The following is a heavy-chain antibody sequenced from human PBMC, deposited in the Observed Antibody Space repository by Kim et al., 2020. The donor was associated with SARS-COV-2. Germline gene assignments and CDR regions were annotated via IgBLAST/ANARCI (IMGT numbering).Heavy chain of an antibody. D-gene: IGHD2-2*01. V-gene: IGHV4-34*01. Sequence: SETLSLTCAVYGGSFSGYYWSWIRQPPGKGLEWIGEINHSGSTNYNPSLKSRVTISVDTSKNQFSLKLSSVTAADTAVYYCASTAAIWDDWFDPWGQGTLVTVSS. CDR3: ASTAAIWDDWFDP. J-gene: IGHJ5*02. CDR1: GGSFSGYY. CDR2: INHSGST.